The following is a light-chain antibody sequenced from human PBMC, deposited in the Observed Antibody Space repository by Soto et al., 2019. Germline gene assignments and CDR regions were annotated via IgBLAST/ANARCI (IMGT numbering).Light chain of an antibody. CDR1: HSISSY. CDR3: QQLNSYPLT. J-gene: IGKJ4*01. Sequence: DIQMTQSPYSLSASVGDIVTITCRASHSISSYLNWYQQKPGNAPKLLIYAASSLQGGVPSRFSGSGSGTDFTLTISSLQPEDFATYYCQQLNSYPLTFGGGTKVDIK. CDR2: AAS. V-gene: IGKV1-39*01.